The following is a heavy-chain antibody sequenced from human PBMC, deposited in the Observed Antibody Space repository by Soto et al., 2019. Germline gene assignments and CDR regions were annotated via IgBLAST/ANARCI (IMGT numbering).Heavy chain of an antibody. CDR3: ARVYGGWVEQWVNFDY. CDR1: GYTFTGYY. CDR2: INPNTGGT. Sequence: QVQLVQSGAEVKKPGASVKVSCKASGYTFTGYYMHWVRQAPGQGLEWMGWINPNTGGTNYAQKFQGRVTMTRDTSISTAYMELSRLRSDDTAVYYCARVYGGWVEQWVNFDYWGQGTLVTVSS. J-gene: IGHJ4*02. D-gene: IGHD6-19*01. V-gene: IGHV1-2*02.